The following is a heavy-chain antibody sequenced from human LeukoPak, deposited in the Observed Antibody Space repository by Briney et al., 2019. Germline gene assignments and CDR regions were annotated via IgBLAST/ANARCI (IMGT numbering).Heavy chain of an antibody. Sequence: ASVKVSCKASGYTFTGYYMHWVRQAPGQGLEWMGWINPNSGGTNYAQKFQGRVTMTRDTSISTAYMELSRLRSDDTAVYYCASWGDQQLGGSYFDYWGQGTLLTVSS. J-gene: IGHJ4*02. CDR1: GYTFTGYY. D-gene: IGHD6-6*01. CDR3: ASWGDQQLGGSYFDY. V-gene: IGHV1-2*02. CDR2: INPNSGGT.